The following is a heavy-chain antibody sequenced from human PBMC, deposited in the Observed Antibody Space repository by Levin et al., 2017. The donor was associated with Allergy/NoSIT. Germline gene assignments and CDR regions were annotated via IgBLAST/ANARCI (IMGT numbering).Heavy chain of an antibody. CDR2: IIPMYGST. Sequence: SVKVSCKASGDSFSSYAMTWVRQAPGQGLEWMGGIIPMYGSTTYTPKFQGRLTITADEFTSTTYMELSSLRSEDTAIFYCSANEILTGGVDYWGQGTLVTVSS. CDR3: SANEILTGGVDY. D-gene: IGHD3-9*01. CDR1: GDSFSSYA. J-gene: IGHJ4*02. V-gene: IGHV1-69*13.